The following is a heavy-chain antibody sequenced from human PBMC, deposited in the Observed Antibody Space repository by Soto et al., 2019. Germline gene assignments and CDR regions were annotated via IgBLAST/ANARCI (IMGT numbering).Heavy chain of an antibody. D-gene: IGHD2-2*01. V-gene: IGHV5-51*01. J-gene: IGHJ6*02. CDR3: ARAAAVSKYYYGVDV. CDR1: GYSFTSYW. Sequence: GESLKISCKGAGYSFTSYWIGWVRQMPGKGLEWMGIIYPGDSDTRYSPSFQGQGTISADKSICTAYLQWSSLKASDTAIYYCARAAAVSKYYYGVDVWGQGTTVTVSS. CDR2: IYPGDSDT.